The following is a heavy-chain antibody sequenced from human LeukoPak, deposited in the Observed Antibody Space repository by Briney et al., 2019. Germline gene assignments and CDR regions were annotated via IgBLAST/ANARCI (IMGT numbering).Heavy chain of an antibody. CDR1: GFTFRNYA. J-gene: IGHJ4*02. Sequence: GGSLRLSCAASGFTFRNYAMSWVRQAPGKGLEGVSTISDSGGNTYYADSVRGRFTISRDNSKKTLSLQMNSLRVEDTALYYCAKDLGALTYGEGFWGQGTLVTVSS. V-gene: IGHV3-23*01. D-gene: IGHD3-16*01. CDR2: ISDSGGNT. CDR3: AKDLGALTYGEGF.